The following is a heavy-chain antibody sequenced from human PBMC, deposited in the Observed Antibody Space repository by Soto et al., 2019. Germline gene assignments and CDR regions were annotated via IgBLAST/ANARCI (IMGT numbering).Heavy chain of an antibody. CDR2: IIPIFGTA. Sequence: QVQLVQSGAEVKKPGSSVMVSCKASGGTFSTYAISWVRPAPGQGLEWMGGIIPIFGTASYAQKFQGRVTITADESTSTAYMELRSLTSEDTAVYYCARSLVLEYYYGMDVWGQGTTVTVYS. D-gene: IGHD1-1*01. CDR3: ARSLVLEYYYGMDV. CDR1: GGTFSTYA. J-gene: IGHJ6*02. V-gene: IGHV1-69*12.